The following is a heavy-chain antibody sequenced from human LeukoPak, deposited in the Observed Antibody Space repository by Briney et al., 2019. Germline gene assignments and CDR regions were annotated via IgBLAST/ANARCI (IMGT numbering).Heavy chain of an antibody. CDR1: GHTFSISW. V-gene: IGHV5-51*01. D-gene: IGHD2-21*02. J-gene: IGHJ3*01. Sequence: GESLKISCKGSGHTFSISWSGWVRQKPEEGLEWMGIIYVGDSDTRYNPSFQGQVTISADRSTSTAYLQWSSLKSSDTAIYYCARCGHYDAYRVWGQGTLVSVSS. CDR3: ARCGHYDAYRV. CDR2: IYVGDSDT.